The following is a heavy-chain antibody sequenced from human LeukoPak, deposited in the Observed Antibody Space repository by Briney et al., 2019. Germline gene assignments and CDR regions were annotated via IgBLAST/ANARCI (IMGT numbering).Heavy chain of an antibody. D-gene: IGHD2-2*01. CDR1: GGSISSYY. CDR3: ARDGGYCSSTSCPPFDY. V-gene: IGHV4-4*07. J-gene: IGHJ4*02. Sequence: PSETLSLTCTVSGGSISSYYWSWIRQPAGKGLEWIGRIYTSGSTNYNSSLKSRVTMSVDTSKNQFSLKLSSVTPADTAVYYCARDGGYCSSTSCPPFDYWGQGTLVTVSS. CDR2: IYTSGST.